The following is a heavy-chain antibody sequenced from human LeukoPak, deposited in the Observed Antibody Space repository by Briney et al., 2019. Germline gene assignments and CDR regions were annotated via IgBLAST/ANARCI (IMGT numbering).Heavy chain of an antibody. Sequence: SETLSLTCSVSGYSISSGYYWGWIRQAPGKGLEWIGSIYHSGSTYYNLSLKSRVTITVDTSKNKFSLKLSSVTAADTAVYYCARVRQGILDYWGQGTLVTVSS. CDR1: GYSISSGYY. CDR2: IYHSGST. J-gene: IGHJ4*02. V-gene: IGHV4-38-2*02. CDR3: ARVRQGILDY.